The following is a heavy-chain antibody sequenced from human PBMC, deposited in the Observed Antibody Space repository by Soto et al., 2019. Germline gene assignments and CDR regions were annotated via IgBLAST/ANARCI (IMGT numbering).Heavy chain of an antibody. J-gene: IGHJ4*02. V-gene: IGHV4-30-2*01. CDR3: ASMVRGPNAVFDY. Sequence: SETLSLTCAVSGGSISSGGYSWSWIRQPPGKGLEWIGYIYHSGSTYYNPSLKSRVTISVDRSKNQFSLKLSSVTAADTAVYYCASMVRGPNAVFDYWGQGTLVTVSS. D-gene: IGHD3-10*01. CDR1: GGSISSGGYS. CDR2: IYHSGST.